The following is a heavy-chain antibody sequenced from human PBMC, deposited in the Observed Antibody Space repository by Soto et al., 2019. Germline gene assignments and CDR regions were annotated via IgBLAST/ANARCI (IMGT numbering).Heavy chain of an antibody. CDR3: ARDRAYSSGWYFHYYGMDV. CDR2: ISSSGSTI. V-gene: IGHV3-11*01. D-gene: IGHD6-19*01. J-gene: IGHJ6*02. Sequence: GGSLRLSCAASGFTFSDYYMSWIRQAPGKGLEWVSYISSSGSTIYYADSVKGRFTISRDNAKNSLYLQMNSLRAEDAAVYYCARDRAYSSGWYFHYYGMDVWGQGTTVTVSS. CDR1: GFTFSDYY.